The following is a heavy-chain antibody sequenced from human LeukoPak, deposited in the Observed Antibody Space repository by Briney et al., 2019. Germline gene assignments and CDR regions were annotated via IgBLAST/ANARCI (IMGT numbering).Heavy chain of an antibody. CDR1: GYTFTGYY. J-gene: IGHJ4*02. CDR2: INPNSGGT. V-gene: IGHV1-2*02. CDR3: ARIPVGATRRIDFDY. Sequence: GASVKASCKASGYTFTGYYMHWVRQAPGQGLEWMGWINPNSGGTNYAQKFQGRVTMTRDTSISTAYMELSRLRSDDTAVYYCARIPVGATRRIDFDYWGQGTLVTVSS. D-gene: IGHD1-26*01.